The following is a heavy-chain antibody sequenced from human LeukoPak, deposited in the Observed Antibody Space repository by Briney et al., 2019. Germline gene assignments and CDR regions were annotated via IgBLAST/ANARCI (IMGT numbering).Heavy chain of an antibody. CDR3: ARRLSGDYRNWLDP. D-gene: IGHD4-17*01. V-gene: IGHV4-59*01. J-gene: IGHJ5*02. Sequence: PSETLSLTCTVSGASITSYYWSWLRQPPGKGLEWIGSIYYSGNTNYNPSLESRVTISIDTSKNQFSLKLSSVTAADTAVYYCARRLSGDYRNWLDPWGQGTLVTVSS. CDR1: GASITSYY. CDR2: IYYSGNT.